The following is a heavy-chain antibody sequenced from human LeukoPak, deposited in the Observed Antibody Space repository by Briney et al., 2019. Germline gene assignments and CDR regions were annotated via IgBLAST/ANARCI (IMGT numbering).Heavy chain of an antibody. D-gene: IGHD4-23*01. CDR2: IRSSGSPI. Sequence: GGSLRLSCAASGFTFSSYELNWVRPAPGKGVEWLSYIRSSGSPIYYADSVKGRITISSDNGKNSLYLQMDDLRAEDTAVYYCASLYGGSLYSCLDVWGQGTTVTVSS. CDR1: GFTFSSYE. V-gene: IGHV3-48*03. CDR3: ASLYGGSLYSCLDV. J-gene: IGHJ6*02.